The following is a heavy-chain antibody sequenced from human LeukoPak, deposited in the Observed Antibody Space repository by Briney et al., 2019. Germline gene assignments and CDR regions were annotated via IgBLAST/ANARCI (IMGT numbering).Heavy chain of an antibody. V-gene: IGHV4-4*07. J-gene: IGHJ2*01. CDR3: ARDLNSSSWYVARYFDL. CDR1: GGSISSYY. CDR2: IYTSGST. Sequence: SETLSLTFTVSGGSISSYYWSWIRQPAGKGLEWIGRIYTSGSTNYNPSLKSRVTMSVDTSKNQFSLKLSSVTAADTAVYYCARDLNSSSWYVARYFDLWGRGTLVTVSS. D-gene: IGHD6-13*01.